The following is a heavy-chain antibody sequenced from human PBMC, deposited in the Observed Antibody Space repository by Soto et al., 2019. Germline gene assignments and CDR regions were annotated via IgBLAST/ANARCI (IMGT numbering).Heavy chain of an antibody. D-gene: IGHD6-19*01. CDR3: ASRQVVAGTKDYYYGMDV. CDR1: GYTFTSYA. CDR2: INAGNGNT. Sequence: ASVKVSCKASGYTFTSYAMHWVRQAPGQRLEWMGWINAGNGNTKYSQKFQGRVTIIRDTAASTAYMELSSLRSEDTAVYYCASRQVVAGTKDYYYGMDVWGQGTTVTVSS. V-gene: IGHV1-3*01. J-gene: IGHJ6*02.